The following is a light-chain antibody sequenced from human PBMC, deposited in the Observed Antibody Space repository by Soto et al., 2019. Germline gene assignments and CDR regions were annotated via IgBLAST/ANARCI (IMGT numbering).Light chain of an antibody. CDR2: EVT. CDR3: SSYAGSNIL. CDR1: SSDVGGYNY. Sequence: QSALTQPPSPSGSPGQSVTISCTGTSSDVGGYNYVSWYQQHPGKAPKLMIYEVTKRPSGVPDRFSGSKSGNTASLTVSGLQAEDEADYYCSSYAGSNILFGGGTKLTVL. V-gene: IGLV2-8*01. J-gene: IGLJ2*01.